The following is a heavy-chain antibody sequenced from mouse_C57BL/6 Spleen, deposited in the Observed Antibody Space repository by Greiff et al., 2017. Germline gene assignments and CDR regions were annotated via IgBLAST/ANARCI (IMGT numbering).Heavy chain of an antibody. CDR2: ISDGGSYT. V-gene: IGHV5-4*01. D-gene: IGHD4-1*01. CDR1: GFTFSSYA. CDR3: ARELTVSDY. Sequence: VQLKQSGGGLVKPGGSLKLSCAASGFTFSSYAMSWVRQTPEKRLEWVATISDGGSYTYYPDNVKGRFTISRDNAKNNLYLQRSHLKSEDTAMYYCARELTVSDYWGQGTTLTVSS. J-gene: IGHJ2*01.